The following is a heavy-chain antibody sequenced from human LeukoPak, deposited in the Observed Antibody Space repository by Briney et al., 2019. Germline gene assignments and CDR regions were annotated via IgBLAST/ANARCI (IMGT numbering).Heavy chain of an antibody. D-gene: IGHD6-19*01. CDR2: IYYSGST. Sequence: PSETPSLTCTVSGGSISSYYWSWIRQPPGKGLEWIGYIYYSGSTNYNPSLKSRVTISVDTSKNQFSLKLSSVTAADTAVYYCARNLKAGTWGHWFDPWGQGTLVTVSS. CDR3: ARNLKAGTWGHWFDP. CDR1: GGSISSYY. J-gene: IGHJ5*02. V-gene: IGHV4-59*01.